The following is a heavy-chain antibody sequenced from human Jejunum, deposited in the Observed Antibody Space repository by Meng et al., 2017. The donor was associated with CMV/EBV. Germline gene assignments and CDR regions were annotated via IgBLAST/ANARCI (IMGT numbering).Heavy chain of an antibody. CDR3: ATGDCTSASCSGWGAFDF. Sequence: YWMDWVPQAPGGGLEWVANIKQDGSERYYEGSVKGRFTISRDNAKNSIYLQMRSLRADDTALYYCATGDCTSASCSGWGAFDFWGRGTMVTVSS. CDR2: IKQDGSER. J-gene: IGHJ3*01. V-gene: IGHV3-7*01. CDR1: YW. D-gene: IGHD2-2*01.